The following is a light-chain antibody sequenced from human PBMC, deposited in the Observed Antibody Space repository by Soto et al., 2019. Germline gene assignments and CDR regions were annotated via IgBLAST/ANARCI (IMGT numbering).Light chain of an antibody. V-gene: IGLV2-14*01. CDR3: SSYTSSSTWV. J-gene: IGLJ3*02. Sequence: QSALTQPASVSGSPGQSITISCTGTSSDVGGYNFVSWYQQHPGKAPKLMIYDVSNRPSGVSNRFSGSKSGNTASLTISGLQAADEADYYCSSYTSSSTWVFGGGTQLTVL. CDR2: DVS. CDR1: SSDVGGYNF.